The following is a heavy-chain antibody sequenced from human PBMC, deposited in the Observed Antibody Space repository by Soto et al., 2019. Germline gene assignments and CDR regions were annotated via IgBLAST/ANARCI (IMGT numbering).Heavy chain of an antibody. Sequence: KESGPTVVKPTQTLTLTCTFSGFSLNNDGVGVGWIRQPPGKAPEWLALIYWDDDTRYSPSLRSRLTITKDSSKNQVVLTMPKLDPVDTATYFCAHSSLHYKKWFDPWGQGTLVTFSS. V-gene: IGHV2-5*02. J-gene: IGHJ5*02. CDR1: GFSLNNDGVG. CDR2: IYWDDDT. D-gene: IGHD1-20*01. CDR3: AHSSLHYKKWFDP.